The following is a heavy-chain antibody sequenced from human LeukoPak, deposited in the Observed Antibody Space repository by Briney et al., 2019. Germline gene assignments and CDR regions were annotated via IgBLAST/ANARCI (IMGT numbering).Heavy chain of an antibody. D-gene: IGHD5-24*01. CDR1: GFSFSNYA. CDR3: VRGWAGSGFDP. Sequence: GGSLRLSCAASGFSFSNYAMAWVRQAPGKGLEWVSTINPSGGVTYYANSVKGRFTISRDNLKSTFFLQMNSLRAEDTALYYCVRGWAGSGFDPWGQGTLVTVSS. J-gene: IGHJ5*02. V-gene: IGHV3-23*01. CDR2: INPSGGVT.